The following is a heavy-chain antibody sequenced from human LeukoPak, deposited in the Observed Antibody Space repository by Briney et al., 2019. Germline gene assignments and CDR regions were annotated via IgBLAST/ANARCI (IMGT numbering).Heavy chain of an antibody. Sequence: GGSLRLSCAASGFTFSSYSMNWVRQAPGKGLEWVSYISSSSSTIYYADSVKGRFTISRDNAKNSLYLQMNSLRAEDTAVYYCARDGSYSSSWYFDYWGQGTLVTVSS. CDR2: ISSSSSTI. V-gene: IGHV3-48*04. CDR3: ARDGSYSSSWYFDY. CDR1: GFTFSSYS. J-gene: IGHJ4*02. D-gene: IGHD6-13*01.